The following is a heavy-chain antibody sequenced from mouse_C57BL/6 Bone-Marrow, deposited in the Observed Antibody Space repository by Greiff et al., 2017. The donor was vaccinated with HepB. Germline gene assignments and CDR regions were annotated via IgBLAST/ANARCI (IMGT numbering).Heavy chain of an antibody. CDR1: GFTFSDFY. V-gene: IGHV7-1*01. CDR3: ARDGPGTGAMDY. CDR2: SRNKANDYTT. Sequence: DVMLVESGGGLVQSGRSLRLSCATSGFTFSDFYMEWVRQAPGKGLEWIAASRNKANDYTTEYSASVKGRFTVSRDTSQSILYLQMNALRAEDTAIYYCARDGPGTGAMDYWGQGTSVTVSS. J-gene: IGHJ4*01. D-gene: IGHD3-3*01.